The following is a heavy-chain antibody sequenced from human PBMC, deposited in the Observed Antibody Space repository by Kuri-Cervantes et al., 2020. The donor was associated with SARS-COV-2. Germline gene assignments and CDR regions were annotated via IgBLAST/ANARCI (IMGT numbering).Heavy chain of an antibody. D-gene: IGHD3-22*01. CDR2: ISSSSGYI. Sequence: GESLKISCTASGFTFSSCSMNWVRQAPGKGLEWVSSISSSSGYIYYADSVKGRFTISRDNAKNSLYLQMNSLRAEDTAVYYCARGITMIVVVTPFDYWGQGTLVTVSS. V-gene: IGHV3-21*01. CDR1: GFTFSSCS. CDR3: ARGITMIVVVTPFDY. J-gene: IGHJ4*02.